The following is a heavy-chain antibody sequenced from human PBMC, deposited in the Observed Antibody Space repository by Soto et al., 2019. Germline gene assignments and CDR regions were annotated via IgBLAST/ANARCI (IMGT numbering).Heavy chain of an antibody. J-gene: IGHJ5*02. CDR1: GDSISNSRFY. D-gene: IGHD3-22*01. V-gene: IGHV4-39*01. CDR2: IYHTGNA. CDR3: ARDYFDSSDYTTNWFDP. Sequence: SETLSLTCSVSGDSISNSRFYWAWIRQPPGEGLEWIGSIYHTGNAYYNPSLKSRVTIIVDTSKNQFSLKLTSVTAADTALYYCARDYFDSSDYTTNWFDPWGKGTLVTVS.